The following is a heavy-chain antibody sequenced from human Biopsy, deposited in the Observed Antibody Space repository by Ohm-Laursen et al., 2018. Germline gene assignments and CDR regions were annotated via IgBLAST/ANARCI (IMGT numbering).Heavy chain of an antibody. CDR2: INHSGST. CDR3: ARVRLRAVARFDY. CDR1: GGSFSGYY. J-gene: IGHJ4*02. D-gene: IGHD6-19*01. Sequence: ETLSRTCAVYGGSFSGYYWSWIRQPPGKGLEWIGEINHSGSTNYNPSLKSRVTISVDTSKNQFSLKLSSVTAADTAVYYCARVRLRAVARFDYWGQGPLVTFSS. V-gene: IGHV4-34*01.